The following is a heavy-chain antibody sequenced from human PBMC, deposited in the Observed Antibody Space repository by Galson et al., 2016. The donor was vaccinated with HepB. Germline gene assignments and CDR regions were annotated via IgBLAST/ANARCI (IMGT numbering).Heavy chain of an antibody. J-gene: IGHJ4*02. D-gene: IGHD3-9*01. CDR3: ARDPGYDILTGGYFDQ. Sequence: SLRLSCATSGFSFRNFGMHWVRQAPGKELEWVAVIWYDGTNKNYEDSVKGRFTISRDMSKNTLYLQMDSLRAEDTAVYYCARDPGYDILTGGYFDQWGQGTLVTVSS. CDR1: GFSFRNFG. CDR2: IWYDGTNK. V-gene: IGHV3-33*01.